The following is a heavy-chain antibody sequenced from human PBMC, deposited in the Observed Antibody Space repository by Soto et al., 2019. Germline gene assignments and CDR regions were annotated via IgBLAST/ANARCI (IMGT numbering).Heavy chain of an antibody. CDR2: INAYNGNT. V-gene: IGHV1-18*01. CDR1: GYTFTSYG. J-gene: IGHJ4*02. Sequence: QVQLVQSGAEVKKPGASVKVSCKASGYTFTSYGISWVRQAPGQGLEWMGWINAYNGNTNYAQKLQGRVTMTTDTTTSTAYMELRSLRSDDAAVFYLARDLVAGTYVDCWGQGTLVTVSS. D-gene: IGHD6-19*01. CDR3: ARDLVAGTYVDC.